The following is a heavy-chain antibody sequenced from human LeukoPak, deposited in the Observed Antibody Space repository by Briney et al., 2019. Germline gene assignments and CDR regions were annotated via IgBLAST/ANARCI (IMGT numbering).Heavy chain of an antibody. CDR2: IHSSGGT. CDR1: GFTFNSCS. CDR3: IVFGDSNH. Sequence: PGGSLRLSCAASGFTFNSCSMNWVRQAPGKGLEWVSAIHSSGGTYYADSVKGRFTISRDTSKNTLYLQINSLRVEDTAVYYCIVFGDSNHWGQGTLVTVSS. J-gene: IGHJ5*02. V-gene: IGHV3-53*01. D-gene: IGHD4-17*01.